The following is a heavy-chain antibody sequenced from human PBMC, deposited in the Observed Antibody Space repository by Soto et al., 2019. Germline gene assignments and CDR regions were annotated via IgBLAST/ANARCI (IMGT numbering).Heavy chain of an antibody. V-gene: IGHV1-46*01. D-gene: IGHD6-13*01. Sequence: ASVKVSCKASGYIFTNYYIHWLLQAPGQGLEWMAIINPLPTSGSTNYAQKFQGRVTVTRDTSTSTVYLELSSLRSDDTAVYYCARDLAAAAYWGQGTLVTVSS. CDR3: ARDLAAAAY. CDR2: INPLPTSGST. CDR1: GYIFTNYY. J-gene: IGHJ4*02.